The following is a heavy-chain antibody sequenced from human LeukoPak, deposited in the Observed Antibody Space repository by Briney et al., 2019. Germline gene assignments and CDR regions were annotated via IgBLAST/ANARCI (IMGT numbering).Heavy chain of an antibody. CDR2: ISSSGSTI. J-gene: IGHJ5*02. CDR1: GFTFSSYE. V-gene: IGHV3-48*03. CDR3: ARDPIPRIVVVPAAMSNWFGP. Sequence: PGGSLRLSCAASGFTFSSYEMNWVRQAPGKGLEWVSYISSSGSTIYYADSVKGRFTISGDNAKNSLYLQMNSLRAEDTAVYYCARDPIPRIVVVPAAMSNWFGPWGQGTLVTVSS. D-gene: IGHD2-2*01.